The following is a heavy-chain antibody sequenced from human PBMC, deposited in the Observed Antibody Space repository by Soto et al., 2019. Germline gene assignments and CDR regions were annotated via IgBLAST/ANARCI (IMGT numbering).Heavy chain of an antibody. CDR1: GFTFSSYA. V-gene: IGHV3-23*01. CDR3: AKSRLCFGEPIHYFDY. CDR2: ISGSGGST. D-gene: IGHD3-10*01. Sequence: PGGSLRLSCAASGFTFSSYAMSWVRQAPGKGLEWVSAISGSGGSTYYADSVKGRFTISRDNSKNTLYLQMNSLRAEDTAVYYCAKSRLCFGEPIHYFDYWGQGTLVTVSS. J-gene: IGHJ4*02.